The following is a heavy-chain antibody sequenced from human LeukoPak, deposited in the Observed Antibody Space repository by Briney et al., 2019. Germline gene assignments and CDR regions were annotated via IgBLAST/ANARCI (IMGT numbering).Heavy chain of an antibody. CDR3: ARGHRGYFDY. J-gene: IGHJ4*02. CDR2: INHSGST. CDR1: GGSFSGYY. Sequence: SETLSLTCAVYGGSFSGYYWSWIRQPPGKGLEWIGEINHSGSTNYNPSLKSRVTISVDTSKNQFSLKLSSVTAADTAVYYCARGHRGYFDYWGQGTPVTVSS. V-gene: IGHV4-34*01.